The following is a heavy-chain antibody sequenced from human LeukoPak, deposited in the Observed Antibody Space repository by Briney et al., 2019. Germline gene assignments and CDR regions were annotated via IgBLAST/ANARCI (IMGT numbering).Heavy chain of an antibody. Sequence: GGSLRHSCAASGFTFSRFTMSWVRQAPGKGLEWVSVVSVGGGSTFYADSARGRFTISRDDSKNMLFLQMNSLRAEDTAIYYCVSHSRMQVRTDFEYWGQGTLVTVSS. J-gene: IGHJ4*02. CDR3: VSHSRMQVRTDFEY. D-gene: IGHD1-1*01. CDR1: GFTFSRFT. V-gene: IGHV3-23*01. CDR2: VSVGGGST.